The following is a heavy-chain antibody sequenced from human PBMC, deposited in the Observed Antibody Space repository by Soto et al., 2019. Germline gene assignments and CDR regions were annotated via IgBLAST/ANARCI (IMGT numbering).Heavy chain of an antibody. D-gene: IGHD5-12*01. J-gene: IGHJ3*02. CDR2: IIPILGIA. CDR1: GGTFSSYT. CDR3: ARYTYGGAYHDAFDI. V-gene: IGHV1-69*02. Sequence: QVQLVQSGAEVKKPGSSVKVSCKASGGTFSSYTISWVRQAPGQGLEWMGRIIPILGIANYAQKFQGRVTITADKSTSTAYMELSSLRSEDTAVYYCARYTYGGAYHDAFDIWGQGTMVTVSS.